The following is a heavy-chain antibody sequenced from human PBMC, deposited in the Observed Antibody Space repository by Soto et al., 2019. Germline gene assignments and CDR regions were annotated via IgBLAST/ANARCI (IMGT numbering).Heavy chain of an antibody. D-gene: IGHD4-17*01. CDR1: GHTFISYD. Sequence: ASVKVSCKASGHTFISYDINWVRQATGQGLEWMGWMNPNSGNTGYAQKFQGRVTMTRNTSISTAYMELNSLRSEDTAVYYCARARAQTTVTTGQYHFDYWGQGTLVTVSS. CDR3: ARARAQTTVTTGQYHFDY. CDR2: MNPNSGNT. J-gene: IGHJ4*02. V-gene: IGHV1-8*01.